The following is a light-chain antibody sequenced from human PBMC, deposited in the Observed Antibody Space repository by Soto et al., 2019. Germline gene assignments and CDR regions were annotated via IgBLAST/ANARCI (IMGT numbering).Light chain of an antibody. CDR1: QSVGSN. V-gene: IGKV3-11*01. Sequence: DIVLTQAPGTLSLSPGERGTLCCRASQSVGSNLAWYQHTPGQAPRLLIYDASSRAAGIPARFSGSGSGTDFTLTISSLEPEDFAVYYCQQHSKWPMTFGQGTKVDIK. J-gene: IGKJ1*01. CDR3: QQHSKWPMT. CDR2: DAS.